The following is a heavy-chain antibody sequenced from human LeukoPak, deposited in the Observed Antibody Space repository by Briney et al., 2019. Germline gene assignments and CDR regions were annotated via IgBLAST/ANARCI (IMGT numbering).Heavy chain of an antibody. CDR2: INAGNGNT. CDR1: GYTFTSYA. D-gene: IGHD6-19*01. V-gene: IGHV1-3*01. CDR3: AREGQQWPRDAFDI. Sequence: ASVKVSCKASGYTFTSYAMHWVRQAPGQRLEWMGWINAGNGNTKYSQKFQGRVTITRDTSASTVYMELSSLRSEDTAVYYCAREGQQWPRDAFDIWGQGTMVTASS. J-gene: IGHJ3*02.